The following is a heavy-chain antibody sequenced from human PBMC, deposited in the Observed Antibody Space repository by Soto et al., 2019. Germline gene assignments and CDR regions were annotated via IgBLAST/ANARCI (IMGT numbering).Heavy chain of an antibody. CDR2: ISYDGSNK. CDR3: AKDPTPPQYCSSTSCNIPSFDY. V-gene: IGHV3-30*18. Sequence: TGGSMRVWWGAAEVTFSGYGGRWVRQAPGKGLEWVAVISYDGSNKYYADSVKGRFTISRDNSKNTLYLQMNSLRAEDTAVYYCAKDPTPPQYCSSTSCNIPSFDYWGQGTLVTVSS. D-gene: IGHD2-2*02. CDR1: EVTFSGYG. J-gene: IGHJ4*02.